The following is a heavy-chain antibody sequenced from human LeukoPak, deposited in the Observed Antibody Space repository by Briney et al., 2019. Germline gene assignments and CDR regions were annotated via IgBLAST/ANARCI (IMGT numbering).Heavy chain of an antibody. V-gene: IGHV3-30-3*01. D-gene: IGHD3-9*01. Sequence: GRSLRLSCAASGFAFSSYAMHWVRQAPGKGLEWVAVISYDGSNKYYADSVKGRFTISRDNSKNTLYLQMNSLRAEDTAVYYYARGETYYDILTGRAVDYWGQGTLVTASS. CDR2: ISYDGSNK. CDR3: ARGETYYDILTGRAVDY. CDR1: GFAFSSYA. J-gene: IGHJ4*02.